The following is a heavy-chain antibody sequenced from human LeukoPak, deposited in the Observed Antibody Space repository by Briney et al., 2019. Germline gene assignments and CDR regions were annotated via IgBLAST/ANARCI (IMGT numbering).Heavy chain of an antibody. J-gene: IGHJ4*02. Sequence: GESLKSSCKGSGYSFTSYWIGWVRQMPGKGLEWMGIIYPGDSDTRYSPSFQGQVTISADKSISTAYLQWSSLKASDTAMYYCARSVSGYYYVSYYFDYWGQGTLVTVSS. CDR3: ARSVSGYYYVSYYFDY. CDR1: GYSFTSYW. CDR2: IYPGDSDT. D-gene: IGHD3-22*01. V-gene: IGHV5-51*01.